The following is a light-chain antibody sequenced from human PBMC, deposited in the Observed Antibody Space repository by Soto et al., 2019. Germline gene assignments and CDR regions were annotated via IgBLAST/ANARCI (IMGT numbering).Light chain of an antibody. Sequence: IQLTQSPSSLSASVGDRVTITCRASHGVSSYLAWYQQNPGKAPRLLIYGASTLQTGVPSRFSGSGSGTDFTLTISSLQPEHFATYYCQQVNNYPYTFGQGTKLEI. V-gene: IGKV1-9*01. CDR2: GAS. CDR3: QQVNNYPYT. J-gene: IGKJ2*01. CDR1: HGVSSY.